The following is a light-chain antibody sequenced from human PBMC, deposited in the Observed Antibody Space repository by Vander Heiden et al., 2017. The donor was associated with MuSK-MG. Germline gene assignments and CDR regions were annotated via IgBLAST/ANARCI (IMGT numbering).Light chain of an antibody. CDR2: DVS. CDR1: SRDVGGYNY. V-gene: IGLV2-14*03. Sequence: QSALTQPASVSGSPGQSITISCTGTSRDVGGYNYVSWYQQHPGRAPKLMIYDVSNRHSGVSNRFSGSKSGNTASLTISGLQAEDEADYYCSSDRSSSTPVVFGGGTKLTVV. J-gene: IGLJ2*01. CDR3: SSDRSSSTPVV.